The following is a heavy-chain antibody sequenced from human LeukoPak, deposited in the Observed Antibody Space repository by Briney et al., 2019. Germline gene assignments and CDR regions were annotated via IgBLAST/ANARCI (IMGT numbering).Heavy chain of an antibody. CDR3: ATAWTVTTHYDY. CDR1: GYTFTSYG. Sequence: ASVKVSCKASGYTFTSYGISWVRQAPGQGLEWMGWISAYNGNTNYAQKLQGRVTMTTDTSTSTAYMELRSLRSDDTAVYYCATAWTVTTHYDYWGRGTLVTVSS. V-gene: IGHV1-18*01. J-gene: IGHJ4*02. D-gene: IGHD4-17*01. CDR2: ISAYNGNT.